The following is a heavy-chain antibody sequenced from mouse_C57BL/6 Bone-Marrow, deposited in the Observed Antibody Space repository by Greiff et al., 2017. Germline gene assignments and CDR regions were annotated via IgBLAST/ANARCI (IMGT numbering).Heavy chain of an antibody. CDR2: ISDGGSYT. J-gene: IGHJ3*01. Sequence: EVQLQESGGGLVKPGGSLKLSCAASGFTFSSYAMSWVRQTPEKRLEWVATISDGGSYTYYPDNVKGRFTISRDNAKNNLYLQMSHLKSEDTAMYYCARDRDYDAWFAYWGQGTLVTVSA. CDR3: ARDRDYDAWFAY. V-gene: IGHV5-4*01. D-gene: IGHD2-4*01. CDR1: GFTFSSYA.